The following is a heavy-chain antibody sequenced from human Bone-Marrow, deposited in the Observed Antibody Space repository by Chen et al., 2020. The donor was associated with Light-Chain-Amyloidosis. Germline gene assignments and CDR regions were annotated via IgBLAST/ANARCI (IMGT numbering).Heavy chain of an antibody. D-gene: IGHD3-22*01. CDR3: ARHSHYYDRKGFDY. Sequence: QLQLQESGPGLVKPSETLSLTCTVPGGSISSSSYYWGWIRQPPGKGLEWIGSIYYSGSTYYNPSLKSRVTISVDTSKNQFSLKLSSVTAADTAVYYCARHSHYYDRKGFDYWGQGTLVTVSS. CDR1: GGSISSSSYY. CDR2: IYYSGST. V-gene: IGHV4-39*01. J-gene: IGHJ4*02.